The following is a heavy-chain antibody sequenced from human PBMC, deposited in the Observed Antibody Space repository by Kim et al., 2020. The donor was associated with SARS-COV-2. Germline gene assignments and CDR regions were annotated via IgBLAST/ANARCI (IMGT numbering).Heavy chain of an antibody. CDR2: MNPNSGTT. Sequence: ASVKVSCKASGYTFTSYDINWVRQATGQGLEWMGWMNPNSGTTGYAQKFQGRVTITRNTSISTAYMELSSLRSEDTAVYYCARGPLYSYADELFDDWGQGALVTVST. J-gene: IGHJ4*02. CDR1: GYTFTSYD. CDR3: ARGPLYSYADELFDD. V-gene: IGHV1-8*01. D-gene: IGHD5-18*01.